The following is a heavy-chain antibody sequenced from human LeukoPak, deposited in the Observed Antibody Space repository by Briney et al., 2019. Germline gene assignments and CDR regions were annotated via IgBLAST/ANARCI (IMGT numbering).Heavy chain of an antibody. V-gene: IGHV6-1*01. J-gene: IGHJ4*02. CDR2: TYYRYKWYN. CDR1: GDSVSNKRSA. Sequence: SHTLSLTCAISGDSVSNKRSAWNWIRQSPSRGLERLGRTYYRYKWYNDYEVPVKSRITINPDTSKNQFSLQLNSVTPEDTAAYYCARVNSWTEEPDTGFDYWGQGILVTVSS. CDR3: ARVNSWTEEPDTGFDY. D-gene: IGHD1-14*01.